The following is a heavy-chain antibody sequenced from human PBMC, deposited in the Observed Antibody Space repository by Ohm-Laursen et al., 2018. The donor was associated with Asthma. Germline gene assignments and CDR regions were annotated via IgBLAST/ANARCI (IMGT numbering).Heavy chain of an antibody. J-gene: IGHJ4*02. CDR3: ARGVMTVDY. CDR1: GYTFSRYS. CDR2: IWYDGSNK. D-gene: IGHD2-8*01. Sequence: SLRLSCSAPGYTFSRYSIHWVRQVPGKGLEWVAVIWYDGSNKYYADSVKGRFTISRDNSKNTLYLQMNSLRAEDTAVYYCARGVMTVDYWGQGTLVTVSS. V-gene: IGHV3-33*08.